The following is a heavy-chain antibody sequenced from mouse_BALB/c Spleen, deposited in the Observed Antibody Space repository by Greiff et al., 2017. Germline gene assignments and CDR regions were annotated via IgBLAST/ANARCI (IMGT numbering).Heavy chain of an antibody. CDR2: ISSGGST. Sequence: VKLVESGGGLVKPGGSLKLSCAASGFTFSSYAMSWVRQTPEKRLEWVASISSGGSTYYPDSVKGRFTTSRDNASNILYLQMSSLRYEDTDMYYCAIYYDYDEAWFAYWGQGTLVTVSA. CDR1: GFTFSSYA. V-gene: IGHV5-6-5*01. CDR3: AIYYDYDEAWFAY. D-gene: IGHD2-4*01. J-gene: IGHJ3*01.